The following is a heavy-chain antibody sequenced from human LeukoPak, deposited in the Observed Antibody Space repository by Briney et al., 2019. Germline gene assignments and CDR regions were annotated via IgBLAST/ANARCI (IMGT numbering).Heavy chain of an antibody. Sequence: SVKVSCKASGGTFSTYAISWVRDAPGQGLGWMGGIIPILATANYAQTFQSRVTITADESTSTTYMELSSLRSEDTAVYYCATSPTSDSPGYWGQGTLVTVSS. CDR2: IIPILATA. CDR1: GGTFSTYA. J-gene: IGHJ4*02. V-gene: IGHV1-69*01. D-gene: IGHD2-21*02. CDR3: ATSPTSDSPGY.